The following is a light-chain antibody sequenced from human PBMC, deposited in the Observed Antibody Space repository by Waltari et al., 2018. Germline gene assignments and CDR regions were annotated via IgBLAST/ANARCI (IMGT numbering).Light chain of an antibody. Sequence: QAVLTQPPSVSKSLGQSVTISCTGSRIDVGSYNDVSWYQQHPGTAPRLLLYDVGKRPSGVSDRFSGSKSGNTASLTISGLQAEDEAEYYCCSYTIGRTLVFGGGTRLTVL. CDR3: CSYTIGRTLV. CDR2: DVG. J-gene: IGLJ2*01. CDR1: RIDVGSYND. V-gene: IGLV2-18*02.